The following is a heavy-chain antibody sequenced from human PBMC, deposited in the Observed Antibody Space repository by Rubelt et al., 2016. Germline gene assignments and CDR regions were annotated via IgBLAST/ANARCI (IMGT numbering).Heavy chain of an antibody. CDR1: GYTFTSYG. CDR3: ARDLPPFRRYNWNFPLDY. D-gene: IGHD1-7*01. V-gene: IGHV1-18*01. CDR2: ISAYNGNT. J-gene: IGHJ4*02. Sequence: QVQLVQSGAEVKKPGASVKVSCKASGYTFTSYGISWVRQAPGQGLEWMGWISAYNGNTHYAQKPQGRCTRTTDTSTSTVYMELRSLRSDDTAVYYCARDLPPFRRYNWNFPLDYWGQGTLVTVSS.